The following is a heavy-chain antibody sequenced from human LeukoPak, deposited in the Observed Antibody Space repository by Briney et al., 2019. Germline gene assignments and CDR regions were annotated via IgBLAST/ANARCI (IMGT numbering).Heavy chain of an antibody. Sequence: SETLSLTCAVYGGSFSGYYWSWIRQPPGKGLEWIGEINHSGSTNYNPSLKSRVTISVDTSKNQFSLKLSSVTAADTAVYYCAREADCTNGVCYTHAFDIWGQGTMVTVSS. CDR3: AREADCTNGVCYTHAFDI. CDR1: GGSFSGYY. CDR2: INHSGST. D-gene: IGHD2-8*01. V-gene: IGHV4-34*01. J-gene: IGHJ3*02.